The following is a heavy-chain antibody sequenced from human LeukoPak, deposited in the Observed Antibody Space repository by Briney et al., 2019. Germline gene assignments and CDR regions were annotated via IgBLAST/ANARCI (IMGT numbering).Heavy chain of an antibody. Sequence: GGSLRLSCAASGFTFSSYAMSWVRQAPGKGLERVSAISGSGGSTYYADSVKGRFTISRDNSKNTLYLQMSSLRAGDTAVYYCAKAGTYMVRGVIMDYWGQGTLVTVSS. D-gene: IGHD3-10*01. V-gene: IGHV3-23*01. J-gene: IGHJ4*02. CDR1: GFTFSSYA. CDR2: ISGSGGST. CDR3: AKAGTYMVRGVIMDY.